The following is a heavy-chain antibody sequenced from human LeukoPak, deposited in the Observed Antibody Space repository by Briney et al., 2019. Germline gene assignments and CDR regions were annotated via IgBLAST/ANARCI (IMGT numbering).Heavy chain of an antibody. CDR1: GYTFTSYY. J-gene: IGHJ4*02. V-gene: IGHV1-46*01. CDR2: INPSGGST. CDR3: ARDPAHYDSSGYHDY. D-gene: IGHD3-22*01. Sequence: ASVKVSCKASGYTFTSYYMHWVRQAPGQELEWMGIINPSGGSTSYAQKFQGRVTMTRDTSTSTVYMELSSLRSEDAAVYYCARDPAHYDSSGYHDYWGQGTLVTVSS.